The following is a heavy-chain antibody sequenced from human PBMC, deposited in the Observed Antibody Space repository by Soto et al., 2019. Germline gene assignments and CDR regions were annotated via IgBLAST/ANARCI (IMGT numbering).Heavy chain of an antibody. CDR1: GFTFSSYG. J-gene: IGHJ6*02. V-gene: IGHV3-33*01. CDR3: ARGAGVNYYYYYYGMDV. Sequence: VGSLRLSCAASGFTFSSYGMHWVRQAPGKGLEWVAVIWYDGSNKYYADSVKGRFTISRDNSKNTLYLQMNSLRAEDTAVYYCARGAGVNYYYYYYGMDVWGQGTTVTVSS. CDR2: IWYDGSNK. D-gene: IGHD3-10*01.